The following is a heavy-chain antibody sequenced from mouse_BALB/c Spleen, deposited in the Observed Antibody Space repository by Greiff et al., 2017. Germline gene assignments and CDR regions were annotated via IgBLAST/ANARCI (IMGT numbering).Heavy chain of an antibody. CDR2: IDPANGNT. CDR3: AREGYDVYAMDD. D-gene: IGHD2-2*01. J-gene: IGHJ4*01. CDR1: GFNIKDTY. V-gene: IGHV14-3*02. Sequence: VQLKKSGAELVKPGASVKLSCTASGFNIKDTYMHWVKQRPEQGLEWIGRIDPANGNTKYDPKFQGKATITADTSSNTAYLQLSSLTSEDTAVYYCAREGYDVYAMDDWGQGTSVTVSS.